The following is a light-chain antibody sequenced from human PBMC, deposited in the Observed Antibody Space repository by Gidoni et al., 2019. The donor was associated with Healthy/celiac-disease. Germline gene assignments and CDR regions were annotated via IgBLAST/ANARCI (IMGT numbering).Light chain of an antibody. V-gene: IGKV1-39*01. J-gene: IGKJ4*01. Sequence: EIQMTQSPSSLSASVGDRVTITCRASQSISSYLNWYQQKPGKAPKLLIYAASSLQSGVPSRFSGSGSGTDFTLTISSLQPEDFATYYCQQSYSTLLTFGGWTKVEIK. CDR3: QQSYSTLLT. CDR2: AAS. CDR1: QSISSY.